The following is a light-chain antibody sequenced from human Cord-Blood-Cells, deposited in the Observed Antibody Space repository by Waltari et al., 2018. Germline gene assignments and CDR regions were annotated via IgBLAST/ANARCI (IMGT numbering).Light chain of an antibody. V-gene: IGLV2-14*01. J-gene: IGLJ3*02. CDR3: SSYTSSSTLWV. Sequence: QSALTQPASLSGSPGQSITISCTGTSSDVGGYNYVSWYQQHPGKAPKLMIYDVSNRPSVVSNRFSGSKSGNTASLTISGLQAEDEADYYCSSYTSSSTLWVFGGGTKLTVL. CDR2: DVS. CDR1: SSDVGGYNY.